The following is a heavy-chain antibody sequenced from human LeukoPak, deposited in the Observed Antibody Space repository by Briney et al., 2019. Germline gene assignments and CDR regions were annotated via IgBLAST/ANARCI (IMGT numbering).Heavy chain of an antibody. CDR3: VRSSGWYLKGVDYYYFYMDV. CDR2: TYYRSKWYN. J-gene: IGHJ6*03. CDR1: GDSVSSKSAA. Sequence: SQTLSLTCAISGDSVSSKSAAWNWIRQSPSRGLEWLGKTYYRSKWYNDYAVSVKSRITINPDTSKNQFSLQLNSVTPEDTADYYCVRSSGWYLKGVDYYYFYMDVWGKGTTVTVSS. V-gene: IGHV6-1*01. D-gene: IGHD6-19*01.